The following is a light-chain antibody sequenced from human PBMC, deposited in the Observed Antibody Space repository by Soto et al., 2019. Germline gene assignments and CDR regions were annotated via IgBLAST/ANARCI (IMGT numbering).Light chain of an antibody. CDR2: DAS. J-gene: IGKJ1*01. CDR1: QSINHW. Sequence: DIQMTRSPSTLSASVGDRVTITCRASQSINHWLAWYQQKSGKAPNLLIYDASNLETGVPSRFSGSGSGTEFTLTISSLQPDDFATYYCQQYTHYSPWTFGQGTKVEIK. V-gene: IGKV1-5*01. CDR3: QQYTHYSPWT.